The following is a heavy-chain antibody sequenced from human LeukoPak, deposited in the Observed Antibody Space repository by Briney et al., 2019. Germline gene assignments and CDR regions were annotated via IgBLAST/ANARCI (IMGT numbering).Heavy chain of an antibody. J-gene: IGHJ4*02. D-gene: IGHD3-10*01. Sequence: GASVKVSCKASGYTFASYGISWVRQAPGQGLEWMGWISAYNGNTHYAQKLQGRVTMTTDTSTSTAYMELRSLRFDDTAVYYCARDQNHYGSGSYLFYWRQGTLVTVSS. CDR1: GYTFASYG. CDR3: ARDQNHYGSGSYLFY. CDR2: ISAYNGNT. V-gene: IGHV1-18*01.